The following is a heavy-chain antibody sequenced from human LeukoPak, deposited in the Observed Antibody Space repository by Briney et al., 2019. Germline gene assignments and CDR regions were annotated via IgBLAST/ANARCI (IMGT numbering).Heavy chain of an antibody. CDR1: GFDIRHYY. D-gene: IGHD3-10*01. V-gene: IGHV3-7*04. CDR2: IRNDGSNI. Sequence: GGSLRLSCVASGFDIRHYYMSWVRQAPGKGLEWVANIRNDGSNIYNVDSVRGRFTISRDNAKNSLFLQMNSPKDEDTAVYYCARDGSGRDFSLDYWGQGTLVTVSS. CDR3: ARDGSGRDFSLDY. J-gene: IGHJ4*02.